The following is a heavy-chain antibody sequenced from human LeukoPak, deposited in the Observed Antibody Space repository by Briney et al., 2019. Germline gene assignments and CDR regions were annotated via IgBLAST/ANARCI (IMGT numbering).Heavy chain of an antibody. CDR2: IYYSGST. CDR3: ARQRITAADGTKGYFDY. J-gene: IGHJ4*02. D-gene: IGHD6-13*01. Sequence: NPSETLSLTCTVSGGSISSSYYWGWIRQPPGKGLEWIGSIYYSGSTYYNPSLKSRVTISVDTSKNQFSLNLNSVTAADTALYYCARQRITAADGTKGYFDYWGQGTLVTVSS. CDR1: GGSISSSYY. V-gene: IGHV4-39*01.